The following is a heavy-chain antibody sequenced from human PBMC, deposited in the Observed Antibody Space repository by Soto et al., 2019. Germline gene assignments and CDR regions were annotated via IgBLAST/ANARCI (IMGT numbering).Heavy chain of an antibody. Sequence: GGSLRLSCSASGFTFSSYAMHWVHQAPGKGLEYVSAISSNGGSTYYADSVKGRFTISRDNSKNTLYLQMSSLRAEDTAVYYCVKDKRGNYDSSGYLSDYWGQGTLVTVSS. CDR2: ISSNGGST. CDR1: GFTFSSYA. J-gene: IGHJ4*02. V-gene: IGHV3-64D*08. CDR3: VKDKRGNYDSSGYLSDY. D-gene: IGHD3-22*01.